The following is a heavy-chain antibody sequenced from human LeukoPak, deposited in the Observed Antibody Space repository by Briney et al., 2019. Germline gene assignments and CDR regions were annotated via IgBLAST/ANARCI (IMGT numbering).Heavy chain of an antibody. Sequence: GGSLRLSCTTSGFTFGDYAMNWVRQAPGKGLEWVGFIRSTVYGGTREYAASVQGRLTISRDDSKSIAYLQMNSLKTEDTAVYYCTRSITGTTNAFDIWGQGTMVTVSS. D-gene: IGHD1-20*01. CDR3: TRSITGTTNAFDI. J-gene: IGHJ3*02. CDR2: IRSTVYGGTR. CDR1: GFTFGDYA. V-gene: IGHV3-49*04.